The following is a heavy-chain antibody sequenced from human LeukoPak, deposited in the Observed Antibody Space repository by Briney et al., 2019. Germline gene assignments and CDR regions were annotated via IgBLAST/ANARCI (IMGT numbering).Heavy chain of an antibody. Sequence: GGSLRLSCAASGFTFTSYAMSWVRQAPGKGLEYVSAISSNGGSTYYANSVKGRFTISRDNSKNTLYLQMGSLRAEDMAVYYCATLGVSHFDYWGQGTLVTVSS. D-gene: IGHD3-10*01. CDR1: GFTFTSYA. CDR2: ISSNGGST. V-gene: IGHV3-64*01. CDR3: ATLGVSHFDY. J-gene: IGHJ4*02.